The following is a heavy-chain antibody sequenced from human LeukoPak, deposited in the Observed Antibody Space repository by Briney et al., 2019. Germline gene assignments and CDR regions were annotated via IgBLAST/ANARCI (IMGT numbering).Heavy chain of an antibody. CDR2: ISTYNTNI. V-gene: IGHV1-18*01. J-gene: IGHJ4*02. Sequence: ASVKVSCKASGYTFTSHGISWVRQAPGQGLEWMGWISTYNTNINYAQKFQGRVTMTTDTSTSTAYMELRSLRSDDTAVYYCAREWVNSGSYLYWGQGTLVTVSS. D-gene: IGHD3-10*01. CDR3: AREWVNSGSYLY. CDR1: GYTFTSHG.